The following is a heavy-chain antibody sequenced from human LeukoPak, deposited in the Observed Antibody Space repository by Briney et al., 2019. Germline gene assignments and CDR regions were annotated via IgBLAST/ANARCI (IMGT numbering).Heavy chain of an antibody. Sequence: PGGSLRLSCAASGFTFSSYSMNWVRQAPGKGLEWVSSISSSSSYIYYADSVKGRFTISRDNAKNSLYLQMNSLRAEDTAVYYCARDFFRVGATSAYRGQGTLVTVSS. CDR2: ISSSSSYI. CDR3: ARDFFRVGATSAY. CDR1: GFTFSSYS. V-gene: IGHV3-21*01. J-gene: IGHJ4*02. D-gene: IGHD1-26*01.